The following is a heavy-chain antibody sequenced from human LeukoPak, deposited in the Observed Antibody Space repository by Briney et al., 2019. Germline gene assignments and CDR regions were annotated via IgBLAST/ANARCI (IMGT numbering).Heavy chain of an antibody. CDR1: VGTFSNYA. V-gene: IGHV1-69*06. J-gene: IGHJ6*03. CDR2: IIPIFGTA. Sequence: ASVKVSCKASVGTFSNYAISWVRQAPGQGLEWMGRIIPIFGTANYAQKFQGRVTITADKSTSTAYMELSSLRSEDTAVYYCARVLEYEYYYMDVWGKGTTVTVSS. D-gene: IGHD2-8*01. CDR3: ARVLEYEYYYMDV.